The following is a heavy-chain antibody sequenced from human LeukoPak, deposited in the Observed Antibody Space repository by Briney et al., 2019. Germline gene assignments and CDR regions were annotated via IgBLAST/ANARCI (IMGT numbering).Heavy chain of an antibody. CDR2: ISAYNGNT. CDR3: ARASMVRGVIMWVKGYYFDY. Sequence: ASVKVSCNASGYTFTTYGISWVRQAPGQGLEWRGWISAYNGNTNYAQKLQGRVTMTTDTSTSTVYMELSSLRSEDTAVYYRARASMVRGVIMWVKGYYFDYWGQGTLVTVSS. J-gene: IGHJ4*02. CDR1: GYTFTTYG. D-gene: IGHD3-10*01. V-gene: IGHV1-18*01.